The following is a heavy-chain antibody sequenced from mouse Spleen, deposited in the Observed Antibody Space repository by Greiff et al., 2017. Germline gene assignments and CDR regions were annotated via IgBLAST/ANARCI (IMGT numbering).Heavy chain of an antibody. V-gene: IGHV1-55*01. CDR1: GYTFTSYW. J-gene: IGHJ3*01. CDR3: ARYYYGSSPPFAY. Sequence: QVQLQQPGAELVKPGASVKMSCKASGYTFTSYWITWVKQRPGQGLEWIGDIYPGSGSTNYNEKFKSKATLTVDTSSSTAYMQLSSLTSEDSAVYYCARYYYGSSPPFAYWGQGTLVTVSA. CDR2: IYPGSGST. D-gene: IGHD1-1*01.